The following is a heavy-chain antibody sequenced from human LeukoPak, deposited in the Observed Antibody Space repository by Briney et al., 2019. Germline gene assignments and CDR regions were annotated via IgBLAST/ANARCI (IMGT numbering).Heavy chain of an antibody. CDR1: GFTFSSYD. Sequence: AGGSLRLSCAASGFTFSSYDMHWVRQATGKGLEWVSAIGTAGDTYYPGSVKGRFTISRDNSKNTLYLQLNSLRAEDTAVYSCANVGSTNWHYAFPIWGQGTTVTVSS. V-gene: IGHV3-13*01. J-gene: IGHJ3*02. D-gene: IGHD1-26*01. CDR2: IGTAGDT. CDR3: ANVGSTNWHYAFPI.